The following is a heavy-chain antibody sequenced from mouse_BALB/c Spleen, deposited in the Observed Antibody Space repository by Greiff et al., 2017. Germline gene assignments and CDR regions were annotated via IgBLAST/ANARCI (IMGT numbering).Heavy chain of an antibody. Sequence: EVKLMESGGGLVKPGGSLKLSCAASGFTFSSYAMSWVRQSPEKRLEWVAEISSGGSYTYYPDTVTGRFTISRDNAKNTLYLEMSSLRSEDTAMYYCARGRYYYGSSPLSMDYWGQGTSVTVSS. V-gene: IGHV5-9-4*01. CDR3: ARGRYYYGSSPLSMDY. D-gene: IGHD1-1*01. J-gene: IGHJ4*01. CDR1: GFTFSSYA. CDR2: ISSGGSYT.